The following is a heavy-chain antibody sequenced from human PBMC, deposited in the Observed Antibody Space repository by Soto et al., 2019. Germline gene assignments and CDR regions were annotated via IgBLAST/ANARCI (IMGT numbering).Heavy chain of an antibody. J-gene: IGHJ4*02. V-gene: IGHV3-48*03. CDR1: GFTFSSYE. D-gene: IGHD3-3*01. CDR3: ARGNDFWSGYYFDY. CDR2: ISSSGSTI. Sequence: GGSLRLSCAASGFTFSSYEMNWVRQAPGKGLEWVSYISSSGSTIYYADSVKGRFTISRDNAKNSLYLQMNSLRAEDTAVYHCARGNDFWSGYYFDYWGQGTLVTVSS.